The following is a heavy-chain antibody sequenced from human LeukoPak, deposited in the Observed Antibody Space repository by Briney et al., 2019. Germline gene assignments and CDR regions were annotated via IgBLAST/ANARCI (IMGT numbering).Heavy chain of an antibody. CDR3: ARVAQVHHHFDF. Sequence: GGSLRLSCAASGFTFSDYWMHWVRQAPGKGLVWVSRINTDMSSTIYTDSVKGRFTISRDNAKNTLYLQMNSLRAEDTAVYYCARVAQVHHHFDFWGQGTLVTVSS. V-gene: IGHV3-74*01. CDR1: GFTFSDYW. D-gene: IGHD1-14*01. J-gene: IGHJ4*02. CDR2: INTDMSST.